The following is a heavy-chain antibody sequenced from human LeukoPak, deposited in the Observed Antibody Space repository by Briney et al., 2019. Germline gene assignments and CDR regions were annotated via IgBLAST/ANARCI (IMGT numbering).Heavy chain of an antibody. D-gene: IGHD6-19*01. CDR2: MNPNSGNT. V-gene: IGHV1-8*01. CDR1: GYTFTSYD. CDR3: ARGRRSGSKNWFDP. J-gene: IGHJ5*02. Sequence: ASVKVSCKASGYTFTSYDINWVRQATGQGLEWMGWMNPNSGNTGYAQKFQGRVNMTRNTSISTAYMELSSLRSEDTAVYYCARGRRSGSKNWFDPWGQGTLVTVSS.